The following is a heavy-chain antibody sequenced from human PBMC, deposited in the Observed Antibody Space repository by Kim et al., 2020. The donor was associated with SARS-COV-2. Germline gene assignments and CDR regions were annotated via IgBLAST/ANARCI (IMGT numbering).Heavy chain of an antibody. D-gene: IGHD2-2*02. V-gene: IGHV4-31*02. J-gene: IGHJ4*02. CDR3: ARDFSVCSSTSCYKGNFDY. Sequence: SRVTISVDTSKNQFSLKLSSVTAADTAVYYCARDFSVCSSTSCYKGNFDYWGQGTLVTVSS.